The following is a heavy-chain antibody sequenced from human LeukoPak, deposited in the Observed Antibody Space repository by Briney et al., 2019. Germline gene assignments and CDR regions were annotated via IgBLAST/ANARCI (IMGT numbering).Heavy chain of an antibody. CDR2: ISYDGTTK. D-gene: IGHD7-27*01. CDR1: GFNFNVYA. J-gene: IGHJ4*02. Sequence: PGGSLRLSCVASGFNFNVYAMHWVRQAPGKGLEWVSVISYDGTTKYYADSVQGRFTISRDNSKNTLYLQMDSLTTEDTALYYCVGNSGLDHWGQGALVTVSS. CDR3: VGNSGLDH. V-gene: IGHV3-30*04.